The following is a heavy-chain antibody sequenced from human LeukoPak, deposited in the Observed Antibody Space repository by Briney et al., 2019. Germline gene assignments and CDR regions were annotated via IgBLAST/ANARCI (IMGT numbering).Heavy chain of an antibody. V-gene: IGHV1-2*02. Sequence: ASVKVSCKASGYTFTGYYMHWVRQAPGQGLEWMGWINPNNGGTGYAQKFQGRVTMTRDTSINTAYMELSRLRSDDTAVYFCARGEGRRYFDWFFSWGQGTLVTVSS. J-gene: IGHJ5*01. CDR3: ARGEGRRYFDWFFS. D-gene: IGHD3-9*01. CDR1: GYTFTGYY. CDR2: INPNNGGT.